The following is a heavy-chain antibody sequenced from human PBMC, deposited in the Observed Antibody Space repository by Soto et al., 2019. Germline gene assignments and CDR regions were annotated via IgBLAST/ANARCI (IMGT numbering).Heavy chain of an antibody. Sequence: EVQLVESGGGLVQPGGSVRLSCAASKFTITSYWMHWVRQAPGKGLVLVSRINSDGSSISYADAVKGRFTISRDNATNTLYLHMNSLRVEDTAVYYCAREVSHGYVLRGMDVWGQGTTFTVFS. V-gene: IGHV3-74*01. J-gene: IGHJ6*02. CDR1: KFTITSYW. CDR3: AREVSHGYVLRGMDV. D-gene: IGHD5-18*01. CDR2: INSDGSSI.